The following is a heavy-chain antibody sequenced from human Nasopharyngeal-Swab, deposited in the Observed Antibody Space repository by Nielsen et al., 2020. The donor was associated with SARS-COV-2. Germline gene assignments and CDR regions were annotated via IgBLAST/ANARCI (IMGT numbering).Heavy chain of an antibody. Sequence: SETLSLTCAVYGGSFSGYYWSWIRQPPGKGLEWIGEINHSGSTNYNPSLESRVTISVDTSKNQFSLKLSSVTAADTAVYYCARGAVDTAMVTASLHAFDIWGQGTMVTVSS. CDR1: GGSFSGYY. V-gene: IGHV4-34*01. CDR2: INHSGST. D-gene: IGHD5-18*01. CDR3: ARGAVDTAMVTASLHAFDI. J-gene: IGHJ3*02.